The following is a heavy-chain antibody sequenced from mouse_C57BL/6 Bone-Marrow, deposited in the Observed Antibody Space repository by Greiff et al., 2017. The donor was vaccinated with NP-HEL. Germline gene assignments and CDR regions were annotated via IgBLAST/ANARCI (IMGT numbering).Heavy chain of an antibody. CDR1: GYTFTSYW. Sequence: QVQLQQPGPELVKPGASVKLSCKASGYTFTSYWMHWVKQRPGQGLEWIGNINPSNGGTNYNEKFKSKATLTVDKSSSTAYMQLSSLTSEDSAVYYCARSRYYGSSPYYAMDYWGQGTSVTVSS. CDR2: INPSNGGT. CDR3: ARSRYYGSSPYYAMDY. D-gene: IGHD1-1*01. V-gene: IGHV1-53*01. J-gene: IGHJ4*01.